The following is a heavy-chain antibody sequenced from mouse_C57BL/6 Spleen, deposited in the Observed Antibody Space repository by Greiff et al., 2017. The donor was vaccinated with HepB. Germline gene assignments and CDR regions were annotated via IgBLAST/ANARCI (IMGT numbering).Heavy chain of an antibody. CDR3: ARVTAQAPYYAMDY. V-gene: IGHV1-64*01. Sequence: VQLQQPGAELAKPGASVKLSCKASGYTFTSYWMHWVKQRPGQGLEWIGMIHPNSGSTNYNEKFKSKATLTVDKSSSTAYMQLSSLTSEDSAVYYCARVTAQAPYYAMDYWGQGTSVTVSS. J-gene: IGHJ4*01. CDR1: GYTFTSYW. D-gene: IGHD3-2*02. CDR2: IHPNSGST.